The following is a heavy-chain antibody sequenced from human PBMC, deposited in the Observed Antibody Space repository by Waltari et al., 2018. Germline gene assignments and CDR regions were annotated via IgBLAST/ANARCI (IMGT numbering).Heavy chain of an antibody. Sequence: QVQLAQSGPEVKKPGASVKVSCKASGYTFTTYPIHWVRRAPGQGLERMGWINAGNGNTKYSHKFQGRVTITRDTSASTVYMELSSLTSEDTALYYCAKDGGWYYFENWGQGTLVTVSS. CDR3: AKDGGWYYFEN. CDR2: INAGNGNT. CDR1: GYTFTTYP. D-gene: IGHD6-19*01. J-gene: IGHJ4*02. V-gene: IGHV1-3*01.